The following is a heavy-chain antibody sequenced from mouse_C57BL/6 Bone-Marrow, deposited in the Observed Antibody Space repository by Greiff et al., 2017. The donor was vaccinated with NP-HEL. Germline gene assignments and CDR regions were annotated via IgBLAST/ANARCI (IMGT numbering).Heavy chain of an antibody. Sequence: EVKLVESGGDLVKPGGSLKLSCAASGFTFSSYGMSWVRQTPDKRLEWVATISSGGSYTYYPDSVKGRFTISRDNAKNTLSLQMTSLKSEDTAMYYFIKGAWFAYWGQGTLVTVSA. D-gene: IGHD1-3*01. CDR1: GFTFSSYG. J-gene: IGHJ3*01. CDR2: ISSGGSYT. V-gene: IGHV5-6*02. CDR3: IKGAWFAY.